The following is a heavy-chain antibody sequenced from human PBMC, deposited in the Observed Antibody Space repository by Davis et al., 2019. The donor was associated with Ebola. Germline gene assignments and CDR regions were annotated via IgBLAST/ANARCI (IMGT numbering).Heavy chain of an antibody. CDR3: TGYSKTADFDY. D-gene: IGHD6-25*01. CDR1: GYTFINNN. V-gene: IGHV1-8*01. Sequence: AASVKVSCKASGYTFINNNIDWVRQAPGQGLEWVGWMNPKSGDAGSAQKFQGRVTMTRDTYIGTAYMELNSLRSDDTAVYYCTGYSKTADFDYWGQGTMVTVSS. J-gene: IGHJ4*02. CDR2: MNPKSGDA.